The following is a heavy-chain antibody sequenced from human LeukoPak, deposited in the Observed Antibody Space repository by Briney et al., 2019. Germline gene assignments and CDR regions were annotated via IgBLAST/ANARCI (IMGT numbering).Heavy chain of an antibody. J-gene: IGHJ5*02. CDR3: ARVEESGYDYRGWLDP. CDR2: IYYSRST. V-gene: IGHV4-39*07. CDR1: GGSFSSYY. Sequence: SETLSLTCAVYGGSFSSYYWGWIRQPPGKGLEWIGSIYYSRSTYYNPSLKSRVTLSVDTSKNQFSLKLSSVTAADTAVYFCARVEESGYDYRGWLDPWGQGTLVTVSS. D-gene: IGHD5-12*01.